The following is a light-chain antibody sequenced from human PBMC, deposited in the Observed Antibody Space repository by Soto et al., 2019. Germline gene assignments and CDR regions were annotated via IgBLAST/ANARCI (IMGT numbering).Light chain of an antibody. J-gene: IGLJ1*01. Sequence: QSVLTQPASVSGSPGQSITISCTGTNNDIGSAYNSVSWYQQHPGKAPKLMIYDVTNRPSGVSSRFSGSKSGNTASLAISGLQAEDEADYYCSSYTVDLGTYVFGTGTKLTVL. V-gene: IGLV2-14*03. CDR1: NNDIGSAYNS. CDR2: DVT. CDR3: SSYTVDLGTYV.